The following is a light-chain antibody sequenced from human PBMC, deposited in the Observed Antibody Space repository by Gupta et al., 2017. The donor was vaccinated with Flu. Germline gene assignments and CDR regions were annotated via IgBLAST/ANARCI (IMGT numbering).Light chain of an antibody. CDR1: QSVTSTY. J-gene: IGKJ5*01. CDR2: DAS. V-gene: IGKV3-20*01. CDR3: QQYGSSPIT. Sequence: EIVLTQSPGTLSLSPGERAALSCRASQSVTSTYLAWYQQKPGQAPRLLIYDASSRATFIPDRFSGSGSGTDFTLTISRLEPEDFAVYYCQQYGSSPITFGQGTRLEIK.